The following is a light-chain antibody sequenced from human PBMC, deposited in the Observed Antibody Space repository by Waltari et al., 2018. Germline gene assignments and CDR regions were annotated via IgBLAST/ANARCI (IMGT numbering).Light chain of an antibody. V-gene: IGKV3-15*01. CDR1: QSVSSN. J-gene: IGKJ2*01. CDR3: QQYNNWPST. CDR2: GAS. Sequence: EIVMTQSPATLSVSPGERATLSCRASQSVSSNLAWYQQKPGQAPRLLIHGASTRATGIPARFSGSGSGTELTLTISSLQSEDFAVYYCQQYNNWPSTFGQGTKLEIK.